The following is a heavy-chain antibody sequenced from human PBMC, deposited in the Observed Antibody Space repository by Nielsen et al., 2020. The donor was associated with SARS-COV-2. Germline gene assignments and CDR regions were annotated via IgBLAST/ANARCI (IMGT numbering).Heavy chain of an antibody. CDR2: ISYDGSNK. Sequence: GGSLRLSCAASGFTFSSYGMHWVRQAPGKGLEWVAVISYDGSNKYYADSVKGRFTISRDNSKNTLYLQMNSLRAEDTAVYYCAKDGSNDYGDYGPFDYWGQGTLVTVSS. CDR1: GFTFSSYG. V-gene: IGHV3-30*18. J-gene: IGHJ4*02. D-gene: IGHD4-17*01. CDR3: AKDGSNDYGDYGPFDY.